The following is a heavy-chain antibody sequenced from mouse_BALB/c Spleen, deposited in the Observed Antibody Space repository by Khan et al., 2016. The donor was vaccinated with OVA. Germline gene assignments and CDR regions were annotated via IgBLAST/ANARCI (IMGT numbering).Heavy chain of an antibody. CDR2: IWGGGGT. D-gene: IGHD2-14*01. CDR3: ARAYYRYDGYYAMDY. Sequence: VQLQESGPGLVAPSQSLSITCTVSGFSLSRYNIHWVRQPPGKGLEWLGMIWGGGGTDYNSTLISRLSISKYNSKSQVFLKLNSLQADDTAMYYWARAYYRYDGYYAMDYWGQGTSVTVSS. CDR1: GFSLSRYN. V-gene: IGHV2-6-4*01. J-gene: IGHJ4*01.